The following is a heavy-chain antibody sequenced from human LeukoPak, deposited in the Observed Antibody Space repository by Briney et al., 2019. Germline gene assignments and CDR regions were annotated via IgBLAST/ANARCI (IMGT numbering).Heavy chain of an antibody. CDR3: GRFGYEAAVDS. CDR1: GFTFSSYF. J-gene: IGHJ4*02. V-gene: IGHV3-7*01. Sequence: GGSLRLSCAASGFTFSSYFMTWVRRAPGKGLEWVANIKPDGSDTYYVDPVKGRFTISRDNTKNLLYLQMNSLRAEDTAVYSRGRFGYEAAVDSWGPGTLVTVSS. D-gene: IGHD6-13*01. CDR2: IKPDGSDT.